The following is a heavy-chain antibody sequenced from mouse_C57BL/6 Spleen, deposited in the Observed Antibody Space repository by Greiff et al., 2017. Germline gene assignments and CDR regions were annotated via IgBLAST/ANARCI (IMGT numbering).Heavy chain of an antibody. Sequence: QVQLKESGAELARPGASVKLSCKASGYTFTSYGISWVKQRTGQGLEWIGEIYPRSGNTYYNEKFKGKATLTADKSSSTAYMGLRSLTSEDSAVYFCARQVDDYYAMDYWGQGTSVTVSS. D-gene: IGHD1-3*01. CDR2: IYPRSGNT. V-gene: IGHV1-81*01. CDR3: ARQVDDYYAMDY. J-gene: IGHJ4*01. CDR1: GYTFTSYG.